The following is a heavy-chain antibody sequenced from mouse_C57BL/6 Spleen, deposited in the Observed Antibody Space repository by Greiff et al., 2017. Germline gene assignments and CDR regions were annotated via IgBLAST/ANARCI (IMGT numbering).Heavy chain of an antibody. J-gene: IGHJ3*01. CDR3: ARRDYDVRFAY. Sequence: VQLKQSGPELVKPGASVKIPCKASGYTFTDYNMDWVKQSHGKSLEWIGDINPNNGGTIYNQKFKGKATLTVDKSSSTAYMELRSLTSEDTAVYYCARRDYDVRFAYWGQGTLVTVSA. CDR2: INPNNGGT. CDR1: GYTFTDYN. D-gene: IGHD2-4*01. V-gene: IGHV1-18*01.